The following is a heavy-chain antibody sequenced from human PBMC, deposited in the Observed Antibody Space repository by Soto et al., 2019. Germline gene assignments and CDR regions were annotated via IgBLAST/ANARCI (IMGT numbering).Heavy chain of an antibody. CDR3: ARDHLRYSGYDYVDY. J-gene: IGHJ4*02. CDR2: ISSSSSYT. D-gene: IGHD5-12*01. Sequence: QVQLVESGGGLVKPGGSLRLSCAASGFTFSDYYMSWIRQAPGKGLEWVSYISSSSSYTNYADSVKGRFTISRDNAKNALYLQMNSLSAEDTAVYYCARDHLRYSGYDYVDYWGQGTMWTVSS. CDR1: GFTFSDYY. V-gene: IGHV3-11*05.